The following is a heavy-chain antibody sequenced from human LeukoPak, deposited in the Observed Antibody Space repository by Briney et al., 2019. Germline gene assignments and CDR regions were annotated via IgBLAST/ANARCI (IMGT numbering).Heavy chain of an antibody. V-gene: IGHV3-9*01. D-gene: IGHD5-12*01. CDR2: ISWNSGSI. CDR1: GFTFDDYA. CDR3: AKSTPGDIEGRYYFDY. Sequence: GGSLRLSCAASGFTFDDYAMHWVRQAPGKGLEWVSGISWNSGSIGYADSVKGRFTISRDNAKNSLYLQMNSLRAEDTALYYCAKSTPGDIEGRYYFDYWGQGTLVTVSS. J-gene: IGHJ4*02.